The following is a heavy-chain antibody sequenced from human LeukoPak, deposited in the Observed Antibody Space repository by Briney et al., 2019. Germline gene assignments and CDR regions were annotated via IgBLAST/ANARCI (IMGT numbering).Heavy chain of an antibody. CDR2: IYHSGST. J-gene: IGHJ5*02. Sequence: LVNPTQTLTLTCTFSGFSLSTSGVGVGWIRQPPGKGLEWIGYIYHSGSTYYNPSLKSRVTISVDRSKNQFSLKLSSVTAADTAVYYCARATYYYGSGSYYPSANWFDPWGQGTLVTVSS. CDR3: ARATYYYGSGSYYPSANWFDP. V-gene: IGHV4-30-2*01. D-gene: IGHD3-10*01. CDR1: GFSLSTSGVG.